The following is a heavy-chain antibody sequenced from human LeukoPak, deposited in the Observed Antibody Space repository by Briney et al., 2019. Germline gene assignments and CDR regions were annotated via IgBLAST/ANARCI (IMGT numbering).Heavy chain of an antibody. D-gene: IGHD6-19*01. V-gene: IGHV4-59*12. CDR1: GGSISSYY. Sequence: SETLSLTCTVSGGSISSYYWSWIRQPPGKGLEWIGYIYYSGSTNYNPSLKSRVTISVDTSKNQFSLKLSSVTAADTAVYYCANSGWYHYWGQGTLVTVSS. CDR2: IYYSGST. J-gene: IGHJ4*02. CDR3: ANSGWYHY.